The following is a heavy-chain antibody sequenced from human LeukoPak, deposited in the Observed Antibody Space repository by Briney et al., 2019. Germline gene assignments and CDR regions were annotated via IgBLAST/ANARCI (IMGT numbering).Heavy chain of an antibody. V-gene: IGHV1-69*13. Sequence: SVKVSCKASGYTFTSYGISWVRQAPGQGLEWMGGIIPIFGTANYAQKFQGRVTITADESTSTAYMELSSLRSEDTAVYYCARVGFSRDGDYWGQGTLVTVSS. CDR2: IIPIFGTA. D-gene: IGHD5-24*01. CDR1: GYTFTSYG. J-gene: IGHJ4*02. CDR3: ARVGFSRDGDY.